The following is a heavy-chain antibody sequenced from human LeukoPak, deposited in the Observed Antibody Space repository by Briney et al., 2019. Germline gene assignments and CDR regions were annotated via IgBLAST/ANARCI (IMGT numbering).Heavy chain of an antibody. CDR2: INHSGST. V-gene: IGHV4-34*01. CDR3: ARLTLGTARAQLVHRRARGYNWFDP. CDR1: GGSFSGYY. D-gene: IGHD6-13*01. J-gene: IGHJ5*02. Sequence: SETLSLTCAVYGGSFSGYYWSWIRQPPGKGLEWIGEINHSGSTKYNPSLKSRVTISVDTSKNQFSLKLSSVTAADTAVYYCARLTLGTARAQLVHRRARGYNWFDPWGQGTLVTVSS.